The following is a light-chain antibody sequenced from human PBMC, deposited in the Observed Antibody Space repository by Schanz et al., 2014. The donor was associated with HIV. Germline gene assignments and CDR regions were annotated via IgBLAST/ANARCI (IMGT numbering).Light chain of an antibody. CDR2: GAS. J-gene: IGKJ2*01. CDR3: QQYDSSSYT. V-gene: IGKV3-20*01. Sequence: EIVLTQSPGTLSLSPGERATLSCRASQSVSSSSLAWYQQKPGQAPRLLIYGASSRATGIPDRFSGSGSGTDFTLTISRLEPEDYAVYYCQQYDSSSYTYGQGTKLEIK. CDR1: QSVSSSS.